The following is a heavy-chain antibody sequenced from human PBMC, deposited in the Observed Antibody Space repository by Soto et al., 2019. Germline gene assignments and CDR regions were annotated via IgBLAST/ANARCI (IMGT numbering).Heavy chain of an antibody. V-gene: IGHV4-31*03. CDR1: GGSISSGGYY. J-gene: IGHJ4*02. CDR2: IYYSGST. Sequence: SETLSLTCTVSGGSISSGGYYWSWIRQHPGKGLEWIGYIYYSGSTYYNPSLKSRVTISVDTSKNQFSLKLSSVTAADTAVYYCARGPVDYFAYWGQGTLVTVSS. CDR3: ARGPVDYFAY.